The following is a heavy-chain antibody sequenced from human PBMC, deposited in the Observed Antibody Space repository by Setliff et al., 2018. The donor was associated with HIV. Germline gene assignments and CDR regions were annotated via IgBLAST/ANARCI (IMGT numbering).Heavy chain of an antibody. CDR2: IYYSGNT. CDR1: SGSISDSRYY. V-gene: IGHV4-39*02. CDR3: ARSSSSWSGWFDP. J-gene: IGHJ5*02. D-gene: IGHD6-13*01. Sequence: PSETLSLTCTVSSGSISDSRYYWGWIRQAPGKGLEWIGSIYYSGNTYYNPSLKSRLTIAVDTSRNYFSLKLSSVTAADTAVYYCARSSSSWSGWFDPWGQGTLVTVSS.